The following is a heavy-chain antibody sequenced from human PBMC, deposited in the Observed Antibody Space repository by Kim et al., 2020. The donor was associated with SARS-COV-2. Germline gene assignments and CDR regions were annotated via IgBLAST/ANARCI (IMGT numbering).Heavy chain of an antibody. J-gene: IGHJ6*02. Sequence: ASVKVSCKASGYTFTSYGISWVRQAPGQGLEWMGWISAYNGNTNYAQKLQGRVTMTTDTSTSTAYMELRSLRSDDTAVYYCARPLAAAGTLFYYYGMDVWGQGTTVTVSS. V-gene: IGHV1-18*01. CDR3: ARPLAAAGTLFYYYGMDV. CDR2: ISAYNGNT. D-gene: IGHD6-13*01. CDR1: GYTFTSYG.